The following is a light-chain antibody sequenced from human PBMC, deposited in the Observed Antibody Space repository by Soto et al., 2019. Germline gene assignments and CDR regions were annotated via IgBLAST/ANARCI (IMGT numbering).Light chain of an antibody. J-gene: IGKJ4*01. CDR1: QSADSN. Sequence: EIVLTQSPDTLSVSPGETATLSCRASQSADSNLAWYQQKPGQAPRLLMYRISARATDIPARFSGSGSGTEFTLTISSLQSEDAAVYYCQQHNNWPLTFGGGTKVEI. V-gene: IGKV3D-15*01. CDR3: QQHNNWPLT. CDR2: RIS.